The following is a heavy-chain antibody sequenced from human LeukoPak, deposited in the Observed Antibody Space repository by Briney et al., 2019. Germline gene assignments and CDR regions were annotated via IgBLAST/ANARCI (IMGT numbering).Heavy chain of an antibody. D-gene: IGHD3-10*01. Sequence: ASVRVSCKASGYTFTGHYMHWVRQATGQGLEWMGWMNPNSGNTGYAQKFQGRVTMTRNTSISTAYMELSSLRSEDTAVYYCARARTMVRGPMEAPGYWGQGTLVTVSS. CDR1: GYTFTGHY. CDR2: MNPNSGNT. J-gene: IGHJ4*02. CDR3: ARARTMVRGPMEAPGY. V-gene: IGHV1-8*02.